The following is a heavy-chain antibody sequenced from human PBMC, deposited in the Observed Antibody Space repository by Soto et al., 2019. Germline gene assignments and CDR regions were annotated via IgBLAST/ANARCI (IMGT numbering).Heavy chain of an antibody. CDR1: GCAISRYY. J-gene: IGHJ4*02. Sequence: PADTLSLTCTVSGCAISRYYLSWIRQPPGKGLEWIGEINHSGSTNYNPSLKSRVTISVDTSKNQFSLKLSSVTAADTAVYYCASGGSGYFDYWGQGTLVTVSS. D-gene: IGHD3-10*01. CDR3: ASGGSGYFDY. CDR2: INHSGST. V-gene: IGHV4-59*12.